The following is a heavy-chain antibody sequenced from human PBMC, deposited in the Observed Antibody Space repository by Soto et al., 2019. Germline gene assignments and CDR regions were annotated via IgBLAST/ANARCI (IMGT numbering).Heavy chain of an antibody. J-gene: IGHJ4*02. CDR1: GGSISSSSYY. Sequence: SETLSLTCTVSGGSISSSSYYWGWIRQPPGKGLEWIGSIYYSGSTYYNPSLKSRVTISVDTSKNQFSLKLSSVTAADTAVYYCARLPDIVVVPAASYFDYWGQGTLVTVSS. V-gene: IGHV4-39*01. CDR2: IYYSGST. D-gene: IGHD2-2*01. CDR3: ARLPDIVVVPAASYFDY.